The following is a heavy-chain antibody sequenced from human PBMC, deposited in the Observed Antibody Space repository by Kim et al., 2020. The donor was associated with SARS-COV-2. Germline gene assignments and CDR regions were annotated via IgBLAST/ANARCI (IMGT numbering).Heavy chain of an antibody. CDR2: INHSGST. V-gene: IGHV4-34*01. J-gene: IGHJ5*02. Sequence: ETLSLTCAVYGGSFSGYYWSWIRQPPGKGLEWIGEINHSGSTNYNPSLKSRVTISVDTSKNQFSLKLSSVTAADTAVYYCAREGLRGLDPWGQGTLVTVSS. CDR3: AREGLRGLDP. CDR1: GGSFSGYY. D-gene: IGHD4-17*01.